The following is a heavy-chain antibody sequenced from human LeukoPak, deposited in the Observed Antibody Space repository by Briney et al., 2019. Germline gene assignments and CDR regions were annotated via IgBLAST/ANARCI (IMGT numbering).Heavy chain of an antibody. CDR2: INHSGST. CDR1: GGSFSGYY. D-gene: IGHD1-26*01. V-gene: IGHV4-34*01. CDR3: ARDGGYSGSYFRSYYFDY. Sequence: SETLSLTCAVYGGSFSGYYWSWIRQPPGKGLEWIGEINHSGSTNYNPSLKSRVTISVDTSKNQFSLKLSPVTAADTAVYYCARDGGYSGSYFRSYYFDYWGQGTLVTVSS. J-gene: IGHJ4*02.